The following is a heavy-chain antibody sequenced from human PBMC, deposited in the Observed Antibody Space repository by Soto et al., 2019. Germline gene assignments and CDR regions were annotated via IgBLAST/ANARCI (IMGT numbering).Heavy chain of an antibody. CDR1: GFTFSSYT. CDR2: ISSDGTDT. V-gene: IGHV3-30-3*01. J-gene: IGHJ5*02. CDR3: APHPLHMAYSSGWDPGFDP. D-gene: IGHD6-19*01. Sequence: QVRLVESGGDVVQPGRSLRLSCVASGFTFSSYTMHWVRQAPGKGLEWLALISSDGTDTYSADSVQGRFTISRDNSKNTLYLQMSTLRPDDTAVYYCAPHPLHMAYSSGWDPGFDPWGQGTLVTVSS.